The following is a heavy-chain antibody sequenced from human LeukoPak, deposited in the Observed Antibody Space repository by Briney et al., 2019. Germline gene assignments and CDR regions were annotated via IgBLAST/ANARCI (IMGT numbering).Heavy chain of an antibody. Sequence: SVKVSCKASGGTFSSYAIGWVRQAPGQGLEWMGGIIPIFGTANYAQKFQGRVTITADESTSTAYMELSSLRSEDTAVYYCAREAGIAAAGTGFDYWGQGTLVTVSS. CDR2: IIPIFGTA. V-gene: IGHV1-69*13. J-gene: IGHJ4*02. D-gene: IGHD6-13*01. CDR1: GGTFSSYA. CDR3: AREAGIAAAGTGFDY.